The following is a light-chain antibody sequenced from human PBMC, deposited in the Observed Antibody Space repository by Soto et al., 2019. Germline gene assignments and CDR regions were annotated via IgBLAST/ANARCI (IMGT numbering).Light chain of an antibody. CDR3: QLWT. Sequence: EIVFTQSPGTLSLSPGERATLSCRASQSVSSSYLAWYQQKPGQAPRLLIYGASSRATGIPDRFSGSGSGTDFTLTISRLEPEDFAVYYCQLWTFGQGTKVDI. CDR2: GAS. J-gene: IGKJ1*01. V-gene: IGKV3-20*01. CDR1: QSVSSSY.